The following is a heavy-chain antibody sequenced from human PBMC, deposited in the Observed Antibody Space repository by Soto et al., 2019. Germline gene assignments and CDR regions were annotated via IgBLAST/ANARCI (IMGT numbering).Heavy chain of an antibody. J-gene: IGHJ2*01. CDR1: GASITSGSYY. D-gene: IGHD3-22*01. Sequence: PSETLPLTCTASGASITSGSYYWTWLRHSPGVGLEWIGFVYHTGDTDFNPSLKSRVPISLETSKDQFFLQLNSVTAADTALYYCARCAYDKSGFLRSHWYFDLWGRGTLVTVSS. CDR2: VYHTGDT. CDR3: ARCAYDKSGFLRSHWYFDL. V-gene: IGHV4-61*01.